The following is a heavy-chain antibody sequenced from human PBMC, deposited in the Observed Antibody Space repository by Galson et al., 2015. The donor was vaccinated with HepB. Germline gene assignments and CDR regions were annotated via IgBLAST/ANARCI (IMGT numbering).Heavy chain of an antibody. CDR2: ISYDGSNK. J-gene: IGHJ6*02. D-gene: IGHD3-22*01. Sequence: SLRLSCAASGFTFSSYGMHWVRQAPGKGLEWVAVISYDGSNKYYADSVKGRFTISRDNSKNTLYPQMNSLRAEDTAVYYCAKDIHDSSGYYFNDLESGMDVWGQGTTVTVSS. CDR1: GFTFSSYG. V-gene: IGHV3-30*18. CDR3: AKDIHDSSGYYFNDLESGMDV.